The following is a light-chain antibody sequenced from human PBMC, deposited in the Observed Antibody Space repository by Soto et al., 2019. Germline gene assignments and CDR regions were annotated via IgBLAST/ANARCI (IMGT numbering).Light chain of an antibody. Sequence: EIVLTQSPATLSLSPGERDTLSCRASQSVSSFLAWYQQKSGQTPRLLIYDASNRATGIPARCSGSGSGTYFTLTISSLEPEDFAFYCCQHRSNWLGTFGPGTKVDIK. CDR1: QSVSSF. J-gene: IGKJ3*01. V-gene: IGKV3-11*01. CDR3: QHRSNWLGT. CDR2: DAS.